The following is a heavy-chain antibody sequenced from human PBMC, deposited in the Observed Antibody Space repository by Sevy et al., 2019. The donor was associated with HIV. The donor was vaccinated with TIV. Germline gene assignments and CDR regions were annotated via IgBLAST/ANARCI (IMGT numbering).Heavy chain of an antibody. CDR3: ARVDANYDKGFDP. CDR1: GFTFSSYE. CDR2: ISSSGTTI. D-gene: IGHD3-22*01. V-gene: IGHV3-48*03. J-gene: IGHJ5*02. Sequence: GGFLRLSCEASGFTFSSYEMNWVRQAPGKGLEWVSYISSSGTTIKYADSVKDRFTISRDNAKNSLYMQMNSLRAEDTAVYYCARVDANYDKGFDPWGQGTLVTVSS.